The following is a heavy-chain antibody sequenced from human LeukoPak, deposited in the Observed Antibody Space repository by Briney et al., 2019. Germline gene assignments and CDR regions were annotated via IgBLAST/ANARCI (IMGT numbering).Heavy chain of an antibody. D-gene: IGHD3-9*01. V-gene: IGHV4-59*01. CDR1: GGSISSYY. CDR3: ARGLRYYNSDY. CDR2: IYYSGST. Sequence: SETLSLTCTVSGGSISSYYWSWIRQPPGKGLEWIGYIYYSGSTNYNPSLKSRVTISVDTSKNQFSLKLSSVTAAGTAVYYCARGLRYYNSDYWGQGTLVTVSS. J-gene: IGHJ4*02.